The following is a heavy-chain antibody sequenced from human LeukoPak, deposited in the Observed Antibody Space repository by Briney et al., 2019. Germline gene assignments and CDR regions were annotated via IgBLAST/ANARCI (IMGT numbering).Heavy chain of an antibody. Sequence: ASVKVSCKASGYTFTGYYMHWVRQAPGQGLEWMGWISAYNGNTNYAQKLQGRVTMTTDTSTSTAYMELRSLRSDDTAVYYCARGGGYDFYYYYMDVWGKGTTVTVSS. J-gene: IGHJ6*03. CDR2: ISAYNGNT. D-gene: IGHD5-12*01. CDR3: ARGGGYDFYYYYMDV. CDR1: GYTFTGYY. V-gene: IGHV1-18*04.